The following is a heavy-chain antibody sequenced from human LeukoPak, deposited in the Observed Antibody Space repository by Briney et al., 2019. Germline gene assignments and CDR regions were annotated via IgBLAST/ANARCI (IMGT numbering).Heavy chain of an antibody. CDR1: GFTFSDYY. J-gene: IGHJ4*02. Sequence: GGSLRLSCAASGFTFSDYYMSWIRQAPGKGLEWVSYISSSGSTIYYADSVKGRFTISRDNAKNSLYLQMNSLRAEDTAVYYCASGAKNYDSSGYYDQYDYWGQGTLVTVSS. D-gene: IGHD3-22*01. CDR3: ASGAKNYDSSGYYDQYDY. CDR2: ISSSGSTI. V-gene: IGHV3-11*04.